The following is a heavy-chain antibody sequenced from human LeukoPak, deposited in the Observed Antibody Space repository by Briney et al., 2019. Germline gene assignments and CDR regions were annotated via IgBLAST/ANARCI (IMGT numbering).Heavy chain of an antibody. CDR2: IIPIFGAA. D-gene: IGHD3-10*01. CDR1: GYTFTSYD. CDR3: ARVNSLTMIRGVIPYFFDS. Sequence: ASVKVSCKASGYTFTSYDINWVRQAPGQGLEWMGGIIPIFGAANIAQKFQGRVTITADESTSTACMELSSLRSEDTAVYYCARVNSLTMIRGVIPYFFDSWGQGTLVTVSS. J-gene: IGHJ4*02. V-gene: IGHV1-69*13.